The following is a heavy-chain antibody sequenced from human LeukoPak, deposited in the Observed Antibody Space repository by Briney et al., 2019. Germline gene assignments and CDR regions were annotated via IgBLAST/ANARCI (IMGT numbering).Heavy chain of an antibody. CDR2: IKSKTDGGTT. V-gene: IGHV3-15*01. J-gene: IGHJ4*02. D-gene: IGHD3-22*01. CDR1: GFTISNAW. CDR3: TTDRHYYDSSGFFDY. Sequence: GGSLRLSCAASGFTISNAWMSWVRQAPGKGLEWVGRIKSKTDGGTTDYAAPVKGRFTISRDDSKNTLYLQMNSLKTEDTAVYYCTTDRHYYDSSGFFDYWGQGTLVTVSS.